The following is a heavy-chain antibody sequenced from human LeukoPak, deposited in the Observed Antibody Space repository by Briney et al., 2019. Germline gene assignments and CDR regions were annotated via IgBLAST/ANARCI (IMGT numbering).Heavy chain of an antibody. D-gene: IGHD3-16*02. Sequence: ASVKVSCKASGYSFTNYAMNWVRQAPGQGLEWMGWIHPSTGNPTYAQGFTGRFVFSLDTSVSTTYLQISSLKAEDTAVYFCARTFQSLGGLSLPDYWGQGTLLTVSS. J-gene: IGHJ4*02. V-gene: IGHV7-4-1*02. CDR1: GYSFTNYA. CDR3: ARTFQSLGGLSLPDY. CDR2: IHPSTGNP.